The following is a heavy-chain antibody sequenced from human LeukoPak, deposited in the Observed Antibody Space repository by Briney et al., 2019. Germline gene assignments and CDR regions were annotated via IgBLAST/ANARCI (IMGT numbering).Heavy chain of an antibody. CDR1: GFTFSDSY. CDR3: ARGSRTIELGDDY. Sequence: PGGSRRLSCAASGFTFSDSYMSWIRQTPGKGLEWLSYISSSSSDTNYADSVKGRFTISRDNAKNSLYLQMNSMRAEDTAVYYCARGSRTIELGDDYWGQPTLVTVCS. CDR2: ISSSSSDT. V-gene: IGHV3-11*06. J-gene: IGHJ4*02. D-gene: IGHD5-24*01.